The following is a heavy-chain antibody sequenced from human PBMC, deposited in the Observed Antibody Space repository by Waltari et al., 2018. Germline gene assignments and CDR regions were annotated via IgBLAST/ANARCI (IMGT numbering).Heavy chain of an antibody. CDR1: GSTFPAYY. Sequence: QVQLVQSGAEVNTPGASVKVSCRASGSTFPAYYMPWFRQSPGQGLEWMGWINPNSGGTNYAQKFQGRVTMTRDTSISTAYMEMNRLRSDDTAVYYCARVAYCGGNCYWYFDLWGRGTLVTVSS. V-gene: IGHV1-2*02. D-gene: IGHD2-21*01. CDR3: ARVAYCGGNCYWYFDL. CDR2: INPNSGGT. J-gene: IGHJ2*01.